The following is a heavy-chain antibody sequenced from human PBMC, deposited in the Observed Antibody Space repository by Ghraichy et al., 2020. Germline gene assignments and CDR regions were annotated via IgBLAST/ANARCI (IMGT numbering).Heavy chain of an antibody. D-gene: IGHD3-10*01. J-gene: IGHJ4*02. Sequence: GSLRLSCAASGFTFSSYSMNWVRQAPGKGLEWVSSISSSSSYIYYADSVKGRFTISRDNAKNSLYLQMNSLRAEDTAVYYCARDLIRGVPFDYWGQGTLVTVSS. CDR1: GFTFSSYS. V-gene: IGHV3-21*01. CDR3: ARDLIRGVPFDY. CDR2: ISSSSSYI.